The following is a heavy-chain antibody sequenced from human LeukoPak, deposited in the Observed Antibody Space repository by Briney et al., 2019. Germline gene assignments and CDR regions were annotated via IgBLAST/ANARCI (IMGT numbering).Heavy chain of an antibody. Sequence: SVKVSCKASGGTFSSYAISWVRQAPGQGLEWMGGIIPIFGTANYAQKFQGRVTITAHESTSTAYMELSSLRSEDTAVYYCARDPGGYSYGYTYWGQGTLVTVSS. D-gene: IGHD5-18*01. CDR2: IIPIFGTA. J-gene: IGHJ4*02. V-gene: IGHV1-69*13. CDR3: ARDPGGYSYGYTY. CDR1: GGTFSSYA.